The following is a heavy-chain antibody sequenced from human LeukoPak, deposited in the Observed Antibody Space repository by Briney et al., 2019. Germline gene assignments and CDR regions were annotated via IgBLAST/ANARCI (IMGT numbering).Heavy chain of an antibody. CDR3: ARNRITGTSENWFDP. V-gene: IGHV4-38-2*01. J-gene: IGHJ5*02. Sequence: SETPSLTCAVSGYSISSGYYWGWIWQPPGKGLEWIGSIYHSGSTYYNPSLKSRVTISVDTSKNQFSLKLSSVTAADTAVYYCARNRITGTSENWFDPWGQGTLVTVSS. CDR1: GYSISSGYY. D-gene: IGHD1-20*01. CDR2: IYHSGST.